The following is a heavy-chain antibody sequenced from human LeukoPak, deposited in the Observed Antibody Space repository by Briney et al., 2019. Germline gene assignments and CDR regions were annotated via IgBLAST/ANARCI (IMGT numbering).Heavy chain of an antibody. Sequence: PSETLSLTCTVSGGSISSYYWSWIRQPPGKGLEWIGYIYYSGSTNYNPSLKSRVTISVDTSKNQFSLKLSSVTAADTAVYYCASLKTRSSSYVDYWGQGTLVTVSS. CDR1: GGSISSYY. V-gene: IGHV4-59*08. D-gene: IGHD6-13*01. J-gene: IGHJ4*02. CDR2: IYYSGST. CDR3: ASLKTRSSSYVDY.